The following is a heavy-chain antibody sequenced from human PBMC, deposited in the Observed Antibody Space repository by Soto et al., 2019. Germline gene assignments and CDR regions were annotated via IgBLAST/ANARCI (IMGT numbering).Heavy chain of an antibody. D-gene: IGHD2-15*01. CDR1: GLTFNRYW. V-gene: IGHV3-74*01. Sequence: PGGSLRLSCAASGLTFNRYWMHWVRHAPGKGLVWVSHINTHGSNTNYADSVEGRFTITRDIAKSTLFLQMNSLRDEDTAVYYCAREFCSGGNCYTYYFDPWGQGIPVTVSS. CDR3: AREFCSGGNCYTYYFDP. CDR2: INTHGSNT. J-gene: IGHJ5*01.